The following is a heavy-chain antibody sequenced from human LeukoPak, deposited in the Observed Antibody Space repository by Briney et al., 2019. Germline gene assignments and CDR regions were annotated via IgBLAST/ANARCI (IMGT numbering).Heavy chain of an antibody. J-gene: IGHJ4*02. Sequence: PGGSLRLSCAASGFTFSSYAMSWVRQAPGKGLEWVSAISGSGGSTYYADSVKGRFTISRDNSKNTLYLQMNSLRAEDTAVYYCAKAAYYYDSSGYHPYFDYWGQGTLVTVSS. CDR1: GFTFSSYA. D-gene: IGHD3-22*01. V-gene: IGHV3-23*01. CDR2: ISGSGGST. CDR3: AKAAYYYDSSGYHPYFDY.